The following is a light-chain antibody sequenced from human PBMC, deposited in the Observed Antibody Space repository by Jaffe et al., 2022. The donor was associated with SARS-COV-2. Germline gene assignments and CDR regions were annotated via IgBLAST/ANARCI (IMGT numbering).Light chain of an antibody. J-gene: IGKJ3*01. V-gene: IGKV3-20*01. Sequence: EIVLTQSPGTLSLSPGERATLSCRASQSFSGSKLAWYQQKPGQTPRLLIYGASSRATGIPDRFSGSGSGTDFTLTISRVEPEDFAVYYCQQYGTPPHTFGPGTKVDIK. CDR2: GAS. CDR3: QQYGTPPHT. CDR1: QSFSGSK.